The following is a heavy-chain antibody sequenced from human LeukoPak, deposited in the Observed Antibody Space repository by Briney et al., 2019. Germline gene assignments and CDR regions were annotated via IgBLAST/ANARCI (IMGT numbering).Heavy chain of an antibody. D-gene: IGHD3-3*01. J-gene: IGHJ6*03. CDR3: ARVLGWSGYYNDHYHYMDV. CDR2: INYTGST. Sequence: SETLSLTCAVSGDSFNTFYWGWIRQPPGKGLEWIGQINYTGSTDYNPSLKSRVTISIDTSNIQFSLKLRSVTAADTAVYYCARVLGWSGYYNDHYHYMDVWDKGTTVTVSS. CDR1: GDSFNTFY. V-gene: IGHV4-34*01.